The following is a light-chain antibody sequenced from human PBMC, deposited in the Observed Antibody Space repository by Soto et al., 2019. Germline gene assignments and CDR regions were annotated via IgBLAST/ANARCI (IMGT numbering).Light chain of an antibody. V-gene: IGKV3-20*01. Sequence: EIVLTQSPGTLSLSPGDRATLSCRASQRVSGNTLAWYQHKPGQPPRLLIYGASNRATGIPDRFSGSGSGTDFTLTVSSLEPEDFAVYYCQKSGNSPLTFGQGTNVEIK. CDR1: QRVSGNT. CDR2: GAS. CDR3: QKSGNSPLT. J-gene: IGKJ1*01.